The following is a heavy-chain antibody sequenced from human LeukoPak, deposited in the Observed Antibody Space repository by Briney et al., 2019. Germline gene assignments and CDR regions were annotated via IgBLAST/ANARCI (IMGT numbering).Heavy chain of an antibody. D-gene: IGHD3-22*01. V-gene: IGHV1-46*01. Sequence: EASVTVSCKASGYTFTIYYMHWVRQAPGQGLEWMGIINPSGGSTSYAQKFQGRVTMTRDTSTSTVYMELSSLRSEDTAVYYCARDKTTYYYDSSGYSNSMDVWGQGTTVTVSS. CDR1: GYTFTIYY. J-gene: IGHJ6*02. CDR2: INPSGGST. CDR3: ARDKTTYYYDSSGYSNSMDV.